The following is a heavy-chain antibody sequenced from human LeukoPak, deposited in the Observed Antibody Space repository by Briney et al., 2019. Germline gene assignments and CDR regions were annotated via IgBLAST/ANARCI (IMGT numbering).Heavy chain of an antibody. Sequence: GATVKISCKASGYTFTDYYIHWVQQAPGKGLEWMGRVDPEDGETIYAEKFQGRVTITADTSTDTAYMELSSLRSEDTAVYYCAGGGSTGGGFDPWGQGTLVTVSS. CDR2: VDPEDGET. V-gene: IGHV1-69-2*01. CDR1: GYTFTDYY. CDR3: AGGGSTGGGFDP. J-gene: IGHJ5*02. D-gene: IGHD1-26*01.